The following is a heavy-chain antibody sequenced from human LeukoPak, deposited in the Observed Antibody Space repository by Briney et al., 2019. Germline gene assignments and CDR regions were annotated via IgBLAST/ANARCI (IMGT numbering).Heavy chain of an antibody. CDR2: IPSDGSNK. Sequence: GSLRLSCAASGFTFSYYGMHWVRQAPGKGLEWVAFIPSDGSNKYYADFVKGRFTISRDSSKNTLFLQMNSLRPEDTAVYYCARDFEWSFDYWGQGSLVTVSS. V-gene: IGHV3-30*02. J-gene: IGHJ4*02. CDR3: ARDFEWSFDY. D-gene: IGHD3-3*01. CDR1: GFTFSYYG.